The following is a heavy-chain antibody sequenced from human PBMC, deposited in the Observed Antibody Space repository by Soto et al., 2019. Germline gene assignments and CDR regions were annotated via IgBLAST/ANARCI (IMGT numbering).Heavy chain of an antibody. CDR3: ARDYLGGHYYYGMDV. V-gene: IGHV1-46*01. J-gene: IGHJ6*02. CDR2: INPSGGST. Sequence: VASVKVSCKASGYTFTSYYMHWVRQAPGQGLEWMGIINPSGGSTSYAQKFQGRVTMTRDTSTSTVYMELSSLRSEDTAVYYCARDYLGGHYYYGMDVWGQGTTVTVPS. CDR1: GYTFTSYY.